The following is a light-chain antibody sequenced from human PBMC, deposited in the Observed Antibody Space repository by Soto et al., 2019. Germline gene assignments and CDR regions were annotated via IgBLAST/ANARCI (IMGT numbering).Light chain of an antibody. Sequence: QSVLTQPASVSGSPGQSITISCTGTSSDIGSYNHVAWYQQFPGKSPKLMIYAVSDRPPGVSDRFSGSKSGITTSLTISGLQTEDEAYYYCISYTDRQSYLFGTGTKLTVL. J-gene: IGLJ1*01. V-gene: IGLV2-14*03. CDR2: AVS. CDR3: ISYTDRQSYL. CDR1: SSDIGSYNH.